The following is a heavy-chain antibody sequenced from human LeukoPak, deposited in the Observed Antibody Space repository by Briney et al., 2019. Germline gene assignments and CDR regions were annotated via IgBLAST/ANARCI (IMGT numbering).Heavy chain of an antibody. D-gene: IGHD6-13*01. CDR1: GYTFTSYA. CDR3: ARGDSSSWYEYGMDV. Sequence: ASVKVSCKASGYTFTSYAMNWVRQAPGQGLEWMGWINTNTGNPTHAQGFTGRFVFSLDTSVSTAYLQISSLKAEDTAVYYCARGDSSSWYEYGMDVWGQGTTVTVSS. CDR2: INTNTGNP. V-gene: IGHV7-4-1*02. J-gene: IGHJ6*02.